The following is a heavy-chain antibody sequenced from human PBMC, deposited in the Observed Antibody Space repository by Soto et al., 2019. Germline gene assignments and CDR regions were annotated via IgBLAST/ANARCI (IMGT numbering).Heavy chain of an antibody. V-gene: IGHV3-23*01. J-gene: IGHJ4*02. CDR3: ARPSISSPGTY. CDR1: GFTFSTYA. CDR2: IRGNGGGT. Sequence: EVQLLESGGGLVQPGESLRLSCAASGFTFSTYALNWVRQAPGKGLAWVATIRGNGGGTYYADSVKGRFSISRDNSKNTLYLQMDSLRVEDTAIYYCARPSISSPGTYWGQGTLVTVSS.